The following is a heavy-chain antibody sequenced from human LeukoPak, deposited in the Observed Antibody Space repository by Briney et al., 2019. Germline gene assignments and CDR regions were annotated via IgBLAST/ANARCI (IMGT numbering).Heavy chain of an antibody. J-gene: IGHJ3*02. D-gene: IGHD3-10*01. CDR2: ISACNGST. Sequence: GASVKVSCKASGYTFTNYAMNWVRQAPGQGLEWMGWISACNGSTELAQKFQGRVTLATDASTSTAYVELRSLTSDDTAVYFCARGGSRSRRGDDAFDIWGQGTMVTVSS. CDR1: GYTFTNYA. CDR3: ARGGSRSRRGDDAFDI. V-gene: IGHV1-18*01.